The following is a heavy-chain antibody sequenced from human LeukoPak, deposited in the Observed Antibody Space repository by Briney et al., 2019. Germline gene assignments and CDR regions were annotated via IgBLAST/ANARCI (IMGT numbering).Heavy chain of an antibody. CDR3: ARDSSRRLYGMDV. V-gene: IGHV4-4*02. J-gene: IGHJ6*02. D-gene: IGHD1-1*01. Sequence: SETLSLTCAVSGGSISSSNWWSWVRQPPGKGLEWIGGIYHSGSANYNPSLKSRVTISVDKSKNQFSLKLSSVTAADTAVYYCARDSSRRLYGMDVWGQGTTVTVSS. CDR2: IYHSGSA. CDR1: GGSISSSNW.